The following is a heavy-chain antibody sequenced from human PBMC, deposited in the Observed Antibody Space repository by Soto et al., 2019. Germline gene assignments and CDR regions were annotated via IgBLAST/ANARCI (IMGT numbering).Heavy chain of an antibody. D-gene: IGHD6-19*01. J-gene: IGHJ4*02. V-gene: IGHV4-59*01. CDR3: ARGLGYKQSVAGS. CDR1: GGSISSYY. CDR2: IYYSGST. Sequence: SETLSLTCTVSGGSISSYYWSWIRQPPGKGLGWIGYIYYSGSTNYNPSLKSRVTTSVDTSKNQFSLKLSSVTAADTAVYYCARGLGYKQSVAGSWGQGTLVTVSS.